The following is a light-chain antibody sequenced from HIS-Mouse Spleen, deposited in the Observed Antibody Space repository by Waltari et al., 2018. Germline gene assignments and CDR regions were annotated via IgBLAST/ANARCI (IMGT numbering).Light chain of an antibody. CDR2: EDS. Sequence: SYELTQPPSVSVSPGQTARITCSGDALPKKYAYWYQQKSGQAPVLVIYEDSQRPSGIPERCSGSSSGTMATLTISGAQVEDEADYYCYSTDSRGNHRVFGGGTKLTVL. V-gene: IGLV3-10*01. CDR1: ALPKKY. J-gene: IGLJ2*01. CDR3: YSTDSRGNHRV.